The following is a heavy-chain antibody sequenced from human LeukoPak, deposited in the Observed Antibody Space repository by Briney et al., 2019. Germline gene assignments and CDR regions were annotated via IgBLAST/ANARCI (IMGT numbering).Heavy chain of an antibody. CDR2: FDPEEVAT. D-gene: IGHD5-12*01. Sequence: ASVKISCKLSGYALITTSVHWVRQAPGKGLEWMGGFDPEEVATMYAQKFLGRITMTEDTSTDTTYMELTSLTSEDTAIYYCVTDLPSGYDDVYFDHWGQGTLVTVSS. V-gene: IGHV1-24*01. J-gene: IGHJ4*02. CDR3: VTDLPSGYDDVYFDH. CDR1: GYALITTS.